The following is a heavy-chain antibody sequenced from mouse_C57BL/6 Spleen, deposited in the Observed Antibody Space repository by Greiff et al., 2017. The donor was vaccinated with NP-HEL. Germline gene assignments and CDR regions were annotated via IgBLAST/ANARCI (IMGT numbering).Heavy chain of an antibody. CDR1: GYAFTNYL. CDR2: INPGSGGT. J-gene: IGHJ4*01. CDR3: ARGRDVYAMDY. Sequence: QVQLKESGAELVRPGTSVKVSCKASGYAFTNYLIEWVKQRPGQGLEWIGVINPGSGGTNYNEKFKGKATLTADKSSSTAYMQLSSLTSEDSAVYFCARGRDVYAMDYWGQGTSVTVSS. D-gene: IGHD3-3*01. V-gene: IGHV1-54*01.